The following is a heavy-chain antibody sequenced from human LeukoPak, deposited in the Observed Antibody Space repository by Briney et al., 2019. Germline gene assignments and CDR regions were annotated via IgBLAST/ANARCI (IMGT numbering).Heavy chain of an antibody. J-gene: IGHJ3*02. CDR2: IYPGDSDT. D-gene: IGHD1-26*01. Sequence: GESLKISCKGSGYSFTSHWIGWVRQMPGKGLEWMGIIYPGDSDTRYSPSFQGQVIISADKSISTAYLQWSSLKASDTAMYYCARLVGATWTDDAFDIWGQGTMVTVSS. CDR3: ARLVGATWTDDAFDI. V-gene: IGHV5-51*01. CDR1: GYSFTSHW.